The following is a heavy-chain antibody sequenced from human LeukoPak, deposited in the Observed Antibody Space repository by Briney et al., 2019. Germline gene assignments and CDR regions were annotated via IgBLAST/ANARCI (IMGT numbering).Heavy chain of an antibody. CDR1: GGSISSSSYY. V-gene: IGHV4-39*01. CDR3: ARHEGITMIVAGPDLPFDY. J-gene: IGHJ4*02. CDR2: IYYSGST. D-gene: IGHD3-22*01. Sequence: ASETLSLTCTVSGGSISSSSYYWGWIRQPPGKGLEWIGSIYYSGSTYYNPSLKSRVTISVDTSKNQFSLKLSSVTAADTAVYYCARHEGITMIVAGPDLPFDYWGQGTLVTVSS.